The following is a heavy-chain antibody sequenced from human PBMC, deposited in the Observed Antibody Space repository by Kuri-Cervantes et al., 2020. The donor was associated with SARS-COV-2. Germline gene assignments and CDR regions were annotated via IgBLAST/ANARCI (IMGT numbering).Heavy chain of an antibody. CDR3: SREVGIQLWSSGNAFDI. CDR1: GGTFSSYA. D-gene: IGHD5-18*01. J-gene: IGHJ3*02. CDR2: IIPILGIA. Sequence: SVKVSCKASGGTFSSYAISWVRQAPGQGLEWMGRIIPILGIANYAQKFQGRVTITADKSTSTAYMELSSLRSEDTAVYYCSREVGIQLWSSGNAFDIWGRGPL. V-gene: IGHV1-69*04.